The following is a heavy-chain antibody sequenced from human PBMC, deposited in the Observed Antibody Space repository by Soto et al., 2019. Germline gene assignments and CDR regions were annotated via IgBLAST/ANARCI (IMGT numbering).Heavy chain of an antibody. CDR2: ISYDGSNK. V-gene: IGHV3-30*18. D-gene: IGHD6-19*01. Sequence: GGSLRLSCAASGFTFSSYGMHWVRQAPGKGLEWVAVISYDGSNKYYADSVKGRFTISRDNSKNTLYLQMNSLRAEDTAVYYCAKLVGDSSGWYTYYYYYGMDVWGQGTTVTVSS. CDR1: GFTFSSYG. CDR3: AKLVGDSSGWYTYYYYYGMDV. J-gene: IGHJ6*02.